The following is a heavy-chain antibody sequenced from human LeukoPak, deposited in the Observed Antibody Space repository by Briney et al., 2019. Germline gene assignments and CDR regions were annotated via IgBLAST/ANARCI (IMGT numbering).Heavy chain of an antibody. D-gene: IGHD2-15*01. CDR1: GYSISSGYL. J-gene: IGHJ5*02. CDR2: IDGSGSS. V-gene: IGHV4-38-2*02. CDR3: ARVPHNCSGGRCYSRWFDP. Sequence: SETLSLTCTVSGYSISSGYLWGWIRPPPGKGLEWIGSIDGSGSSYYNPSLKSRVTISVDTSRNQFSLKMTSVTAADTAVYYCARVPHNCSGGRCYSRWFDPWGQGTLVIVSS.